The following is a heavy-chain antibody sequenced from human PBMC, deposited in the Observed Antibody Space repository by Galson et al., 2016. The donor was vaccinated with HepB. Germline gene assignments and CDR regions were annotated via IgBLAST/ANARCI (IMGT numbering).Heavy chain of an antibody. CDR3: VKGAAGTPTYYFAS. D-gene: IGHD1-14*01. J-gene: IGHJ4*02. CDR1: GFSFSNYA. V-gene: IGHV3-23*01. Sequence: SLRLSCAASGFSFSNYAMSWVRQAPGEGLEWVSSISGTGGRTYYADSAKGRFTISRDNSKNTLYLRRSSLRVEDTAVYYCVKGAAGTPTYYFASRGQGTLVTVSS. CDR2: ISGTGGRT.